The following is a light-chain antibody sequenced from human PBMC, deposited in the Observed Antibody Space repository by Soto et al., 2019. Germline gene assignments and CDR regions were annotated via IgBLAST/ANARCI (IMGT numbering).Light chain of an antibody. V-gene: IGLV1-36*01. J-gene: IGLJ2*01. CDR1: SSNIGNNA. Sequence: QSVLTQPPSVSEAPRQRVTISCSGSSSNIGNNAVNWYQQLPGKAPKLLIYYDDLLPSGVSDRFSGSKSGTSASLAISGLQSEDEADYHCAAWDDSRVVFGGGTKLTVL. CDR3: AAWDDSRVV. CDR2: YDD.